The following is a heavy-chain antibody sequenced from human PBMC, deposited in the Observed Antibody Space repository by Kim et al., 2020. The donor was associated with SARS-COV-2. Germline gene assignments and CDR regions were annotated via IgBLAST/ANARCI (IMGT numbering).Heavy chain of an antibody. Sequence: SETLSLTCAVSGGSISSGGYSWSWIRQPPGKGLEWIGYIYHSGSTYYNPSLKSRVTISVDRSKNQFSLKLSSVTAADTAVYYCARVVVVVAATFDYYMDVWGKGTTVTVSS. CDR3: ARVVVVVAATFDYYMDV. CDR2: IYHSGST. CDR1: GGSISSGGYS. D-gene: IGHD2-15*01. J-gene: IGHJ6*03. V-gene: IGHV4-30-2*01.